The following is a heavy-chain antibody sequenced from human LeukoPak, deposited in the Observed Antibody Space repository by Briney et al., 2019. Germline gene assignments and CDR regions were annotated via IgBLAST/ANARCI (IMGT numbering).Heavy chain of an antibody. CDR3: ARQDNSGTYWGQGYFDY. CDR2: VYPGDSDT. J-gene: IGHJ4*02. V-gene: IGHV5-51*01. D-gene: IGHD1-26*01. CDR1: GYSFSNYW. Sequence: GESLQISCKGSGYSFSNYWIGWVRQLPGKGLEWMGIVYPGDSDTRSSPSFQGQVTISADKSISTAYLQWSSLQTSDTAMYYCARQDNSGTYWGQGYFDYWAQGTLVTVSS.